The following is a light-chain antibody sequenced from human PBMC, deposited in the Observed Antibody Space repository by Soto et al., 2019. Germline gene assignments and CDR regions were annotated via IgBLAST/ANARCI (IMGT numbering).Light chain of an antibody. Sequence: SYELTQPLSVSVAPGKTARITCGGNNDAGKSVHWYQLKPGQAPVLIMYNDGDRPSGIPERFSGSNSGNTATLTVSWVEAGDEADYYCQVWGSNADPYVLFGGGTKLTVL. V-gene: IGLV3-21*04. J-gene: IGLJ2*01. CDR2: NDG. CDR1: NDAGKS. CDR3: QVWGSNADPYVL.